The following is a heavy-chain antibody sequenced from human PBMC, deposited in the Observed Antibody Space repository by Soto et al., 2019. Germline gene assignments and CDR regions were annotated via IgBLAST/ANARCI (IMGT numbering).Heavy chain of an antibody. CDR2: ISAYNGNT. CDR1: GYTFTSYG. J-gene: IGHJ6*02. CDR3: ARGWGSSSSGLWLLTGRYYYGMDG. V-gene: IGHV1-18*01. D-gene: IGHD6-6*01. Sequence: QVQLVQSGAEVKKPGASVKVSCKASGYTFTSYGISWVRQAPGQGLEWMGWISAYNGNTNYAQKLQGRVTMTTDTSTSTDYMELRSLRSDDTAVYYCARGWGSSSSGLWLLTGRYYYGMDGWGQGTTVTVSS.